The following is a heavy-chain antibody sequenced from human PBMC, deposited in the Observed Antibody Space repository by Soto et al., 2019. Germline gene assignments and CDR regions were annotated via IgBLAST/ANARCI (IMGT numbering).Heavy chain of an antibody. Sequence: ASVKVSCKTSGYPFTDYFIHWVRQAPGQGLEWMGIISLYHHSTSYAQRFQGRLTVTADTSTTTVYMDLSSLTSEDSAVYWCARELYSCGGDCPYYMDYWGQGTLVTVSS. V-gene: IGHV1-46*01. CDR2: ISLYHHST. J-gene: IGHJ4*02. D-gene: IGHD2-21*02. CDR1: GYPFTDYF. CDR3: ARELYSCGGDCPYYMDY.